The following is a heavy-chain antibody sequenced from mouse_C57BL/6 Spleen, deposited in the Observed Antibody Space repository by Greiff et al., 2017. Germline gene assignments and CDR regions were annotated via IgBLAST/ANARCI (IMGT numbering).Heavy chain of an antibody. CDR1: GYTFTSYW. CDR3: TREVDGYYDYAMDY. D-gene: IGHD2-3*01. V-gene: IGHV1-5*01. CDR2: IYPGNSDT. Sequence: EVQLQQSGTALARPGASVKMSCKTSGYTFTSYWMHWVKQRPGQGLEWIGAIYPGNSDTSYNQKFKGKAKLTAVTSASTAYMELSSLTNEDSAVYYCTREVDGYYDYAMDYWGQGTSVTVSS. J-gene: IGHJ4*01.